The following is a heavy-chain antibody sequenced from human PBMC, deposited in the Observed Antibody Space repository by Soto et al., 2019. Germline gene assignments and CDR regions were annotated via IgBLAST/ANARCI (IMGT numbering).Heavy chain of an antibody. Sequence: GASVKVSCKASGYTFTSYAMHWVRQAPGQRLEWMGIINPSGGSTSYAQKFQGRVTMTRDTSTSTVYMELSSLRSEDTAVYYCARDLAVAGTGYYYYGMDVWGQGTTVTVSS. CDR1: GYTFTSYA. CDR3: ARDLAVAGTGYYYYGMDV. V-gene: IGHV1-46*01. D-gene: IGHD6-19*01. CDR2: INPSGGST. J-gene: IGHJ6*02.